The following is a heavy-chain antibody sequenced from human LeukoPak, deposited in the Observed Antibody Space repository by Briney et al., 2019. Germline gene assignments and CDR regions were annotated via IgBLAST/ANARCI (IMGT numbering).Heavy chain of an antibody. Sequence: GGSLRLSCAASGFTFSSYGMHWVRQAPGKGLEWVAFIRYDGSNKYYADSVKGRFTISRDNAKNSLYLQMNSLRAEDTAVYYCASSKEQSDAFDIWGQGTMVTFSP. D-gene: IGHD6-13*01. CDR3: ASSKEQSDAFDI. V-gene: IGHV3-30*02. CDR1: GFTFSSYG. CDR2: IRYDGSNK. J-gene: IGHJ3*02.